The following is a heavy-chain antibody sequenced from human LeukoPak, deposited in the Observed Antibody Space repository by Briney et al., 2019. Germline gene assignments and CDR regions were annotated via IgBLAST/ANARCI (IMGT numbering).Heavy chain of an antibody. D-gene: IGHD1-1*01. CDR2: INTDGTTT. V-gene: IGHV3-74*01. J-gene: IGHJ4*02. CDR3: ARDPWGYRAGVMDF. CDR1: GFTFSSYW. Sequence: GGSLRLSCGASGFTFSSYWMHWVRQAPGKGLVWVSRINTDGTTTDHADSVKGRFTISRDNAKNTLYLQMNSLRAEDTAVYFCARDPWGYRAGVMDFWGLGTLVTVPS.